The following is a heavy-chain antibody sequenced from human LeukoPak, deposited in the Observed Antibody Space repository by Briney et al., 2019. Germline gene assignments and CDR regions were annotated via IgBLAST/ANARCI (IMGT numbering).Heavy chain of an antibody. V-gene: IGHV3-72*01. CDR3: ATVGGYINGYEDVDY. CDR1: GFTFSDDH. Sequence: GGSLRLSCAASGFTFSDDHMDWVRQAPGKGLEWVGRIRSKANRYTTEYAASVKGRFTISRDDSKNSLSLQMNSLKTEDTAVYYCATVGGYINGYEDVDYWGQGTLVTVSS. CDR2: IRSKANRYTT. J-gene: IGHJ4*02. D-gene: IGHD5-18*01.